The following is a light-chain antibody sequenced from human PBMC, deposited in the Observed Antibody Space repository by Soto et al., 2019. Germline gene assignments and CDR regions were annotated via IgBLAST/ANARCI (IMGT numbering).Light chain of an antibody. CDR1: QSVSS. CDR2: GAS. CDR3: QQYGTIPLT. V-gene: IGKV3-20*01. Sequence: EIVLTQSPGTLSLSPGEIATLSCRASQSVSSLAWYQQKPGQPPRVLIYGASSRATGIPDRFSGSGSETDFTLTINRLEPEDFAVYYCQQYGTIPLTFGGGTKIEIK. J-gene: IGKJ4*01.